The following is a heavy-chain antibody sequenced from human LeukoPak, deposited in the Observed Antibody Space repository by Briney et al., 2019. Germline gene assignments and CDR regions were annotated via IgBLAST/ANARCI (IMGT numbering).Heavy chain of an antibody. D-gene: IGHD6-13*01. J-gene: IGHJ5*02. V-gene: IGHV3-33*01. CDR3: ARDRDSSSWYPGWFDP. CDR2: IWYDGSNK. Sequence: GGSLRLSCAASGFTFSSYGMHWVRQAPGKGLEWVAVIWYDGSNKYYADSVKGRFTISRDNSKNTLYLQMNSLRAEDTAVYYCARDRDSSSWYPGWFDPWDQGTLVTVSS. CDR1: GFTFSSYG.